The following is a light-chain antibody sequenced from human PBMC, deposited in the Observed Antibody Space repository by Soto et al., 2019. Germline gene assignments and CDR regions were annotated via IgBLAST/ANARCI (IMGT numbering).Light chain of an antibody. CDR3: QQSYSTLGTLN. CDR2: AAS. J-gene: IGKJ4*01. V-gene: IGKV1-39*01. Sequence: DIQMTHTPSSLSASVGDRVTITFLASQSISSYLNWYQQKPGKAPKLLIYAASSLQSGVPSRFSGSGSGTDFTLTIRSLQTEAFATYYCQQSYSTLGTLNFGGGNKV. CDR1: QSISSY.